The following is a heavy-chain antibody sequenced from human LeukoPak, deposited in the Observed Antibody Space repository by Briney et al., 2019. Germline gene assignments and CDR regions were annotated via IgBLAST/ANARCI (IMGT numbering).Heavy chain of an antibody. D-gene: IGHD3-22*01. J-gene: IGHJ4*02. Sequence: GGSLRLSYAASGFTFSNYAMSWVRQAPGKGLEWVSSIGSGGTTHYADSVKGRFTISRDNSKNTLFLQMNSLRAEDTAVYYCAKYFYDSSTYSFDYWGQGTLVTVSS. CDR3: AKYFYDSSTYSFDY. CDR1: GFTFSNYA. CDR2: IGSGGTT. V-gene: IGHV3-23*01.